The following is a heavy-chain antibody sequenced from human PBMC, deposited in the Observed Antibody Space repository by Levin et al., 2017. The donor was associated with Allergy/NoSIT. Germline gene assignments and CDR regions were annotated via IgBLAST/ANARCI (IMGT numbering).Heavy chain of an antibody. CDR3: ATGPQQLVPNYFDY. CDR2: IYSDGST. V-gene: IGHV3-53*01. J-gene: IGHJ4*02. Sequence: LSLTCAASGFTVSSNYMSWVRQAPGKGLEWVSIIYSDGSTYYADSVKGRFTISRDNSKNTLYLQMNSLRAEDTAVYYCATGPQQLVPNYFDYWGQGTLVTVSS. D-gene: IGHD6-13*01. CDR1: GFTVSSNY.